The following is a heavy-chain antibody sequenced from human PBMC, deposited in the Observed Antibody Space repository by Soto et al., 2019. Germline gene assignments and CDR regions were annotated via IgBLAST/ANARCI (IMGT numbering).Heavy chain of an antibody. CDR2: IIPIFGTA. CDR3: AREGDQFGSGTYKSYFDN. J-gene: IGHJ4*02. V-gene: IGHV1-69*05. Sequence: SVKVSCKASGYTFTSYGISWVRQAPGQGLEWMGGIIPIFGTANYAQKFQGRVTITRDTSATIVYMELSSLTSEDTAVFYCAREGDQFGSGTYKSYFDNWGQGTLVTVSS. CDR1: GYTFTSYG. D-gene: IGHD3-10*01.